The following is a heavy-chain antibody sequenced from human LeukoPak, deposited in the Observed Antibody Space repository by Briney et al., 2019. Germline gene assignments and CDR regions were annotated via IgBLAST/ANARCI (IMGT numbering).Heavy chain of an antibody. V-gene: IGHV3-23*01. Sequence: PGGSLRLSCAASGFTFSSYAMSWVRQAPGKGLEWVSAISGSGGSTYYADSVKGRFTISRDNSKNTLYLQMNSLRAEDTAVYYCARGDRAFTMTRSRGKNDYWGQGTLVTVSS. CDR3: ARGDRAFTMTRSRGKNDY. J-gene: IGHJ4*02. CDR1: GFTFSSYA. D-gene: IGHD3-22*01. CDR2: ISGSGGST.